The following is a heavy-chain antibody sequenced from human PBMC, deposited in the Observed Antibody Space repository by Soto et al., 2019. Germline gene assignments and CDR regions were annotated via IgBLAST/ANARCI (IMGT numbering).Heavy chain of an antibody. D-gene: IGHD2-8*01. V-gene: IGHV1-24*01. J-gene: IGHJ4*02. CDR3: ATVKLDCTNGVCYFDY. Sequence: GASVKVSCKVSGYTLTELSMHWVRQAPGKGLEWMGGFDPEDGETIYAQKFQGRVTMTEDTSTDTAYMELSSLRSEDTAVYYCATVKLDCTNGVCYFDYWGQGTLVTVSS. CDR2: FDPEDGET. CDR1: GYTLTELS.